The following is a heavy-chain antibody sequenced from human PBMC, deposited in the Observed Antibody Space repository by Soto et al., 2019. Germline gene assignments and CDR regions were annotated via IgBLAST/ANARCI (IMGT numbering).Heavy chain of an antibody. Sequence: QVQLVQSGAEVKKPGASVKVSCKASGYTFTSYGISWVRQAPGQGLEWMGWISAYNGNTNYAQKLQGRVTMTTDTSTSTAYMELRSLRSDDTAVYYCARDRSGVVVRGLLTAEEDAFDIWGQGTMVTVSS. D-gene: IGHD3-10*01. CDR3: ARDRSGVVVRGLLTAEEDAFDI. CDR1: GYTFTSYG. CDR2: ISAYNGNT. V-gene: IGHV1-18*01. J-gene: IGHJ3*02.